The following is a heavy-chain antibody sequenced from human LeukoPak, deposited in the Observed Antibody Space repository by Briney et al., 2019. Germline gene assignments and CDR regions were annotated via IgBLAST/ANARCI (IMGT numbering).Heavy chain of an antibody. Sequence: SETLSLTCTVSGGSISSSGYYWGWIRQPPGKGLEWIARIYYSGSTYYNPSLKSRVTISVDTSKNQFSLKLSSVTAADTAVYYCARVREYQLLYNWFDPWGQGTLVTVSS. V-gene: IGHV4-39*01. CDR3: ARVREYQLLYNWFDP. J-gene: IGHJ5*02. D-gene: IGHD2-2*02. CDR1: GGSISSSGYY. CDR2: IYYSGST.